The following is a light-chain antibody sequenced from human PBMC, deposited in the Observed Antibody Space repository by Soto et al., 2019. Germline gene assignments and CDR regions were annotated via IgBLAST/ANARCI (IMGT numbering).Light chain of an antibody. J-gene: IGKJ2*01. CDR1: QSINKW. Sequence: IQMPQYPSTLSAAVGDRVTITCRASQSINKWVAWFQQKSGRAPKLLIYDAATLQSGVPSRFSGTGSGTDFSLTISSLQPEDFATYYCQQYNIGYTFGQGTRLDIK. CDR3: QQYNIGYT. CDR2: DAA. V-gene: IGKV1-5*01.